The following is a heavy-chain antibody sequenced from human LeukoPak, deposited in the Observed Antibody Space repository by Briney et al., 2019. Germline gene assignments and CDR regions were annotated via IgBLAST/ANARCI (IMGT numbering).Heavy chain of an antibody. Sequence: GGSLRLSCAASGFTFSSYGMHWVRQAPGKGLEWVAVIWYDGSNKYYADSVKGRFTISRDNSKNTLYLQMNSLRAEDTAVYYCARADDYDDGSDIWGQGTMVTVSS. CDR1: GFTFSSYG. D-gene: IGHD4-17*01. V-gene: IGHV3-33*01. CDR2: IWYDGSNK. J-gene: IGHJ3*02. CDR3: ARADDYDDGSDI.